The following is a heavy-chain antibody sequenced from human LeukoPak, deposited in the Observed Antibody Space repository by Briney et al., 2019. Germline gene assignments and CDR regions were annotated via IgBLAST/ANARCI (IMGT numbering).Heavy chain of an antibody. Sequence: GGSLRLSCGASGFTVRSYYLIGVRQAPGKGLDGVSGIYSGGSTYYADSVKGRFTISRDNSKNTLYLQMNSLRAEDTAVYYCARRLAAAGWALHAFDIWGQGTMVTVSS. CDR3: ARRLAAAGWALHAFDI. CDR2: IYSGGST. J-gene: IGHJ3*02. CDR1: GFTVRSYY. D-gene: IGHD6-13*01. V-gene: IGHV3-66*04.